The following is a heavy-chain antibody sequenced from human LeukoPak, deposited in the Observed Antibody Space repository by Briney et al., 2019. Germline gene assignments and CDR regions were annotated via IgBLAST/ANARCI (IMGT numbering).Heavy chain of an antibody. V-gene: IGHV4-59*01. J-gene: IGHJ4*02. CDR3: ARVRYCSTNRCYDRVFEN. CDR1: GCSISNYY. D-gene: IGHD2-2*01. Sequence: PSETLSLTCTVSGCSISNYYWSWIRQPPGKELDWIGYIYNSGNTNYNPSLKSRVTIPVHKSKNQFSLKLNSETAADTAVYYCARVRYCSTNRCYDRVFENWGQGTLVNVLS. CDR2: IYNSGNT.